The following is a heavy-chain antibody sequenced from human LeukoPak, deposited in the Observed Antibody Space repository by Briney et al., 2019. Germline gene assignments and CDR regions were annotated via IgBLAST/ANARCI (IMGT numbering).Heavy chain of an antibody. CDR2: ISSDSSYI. Sequence: PGGPLRLSCAASGFTFSSYIMNWVRQAPGKGLEWVSSISSDSSYIYYADSVKGRFTISRDNAKNSLYLQMNSLRAEDTAVYYCARGSVGGGNYFDYWGQGTLVTVSS. CDR1: GFTFSSYI. D-gene: IGHD3-16*01. J-gene: IGHJ4*02. CDR3: ARGSVGGGNYFDY. V-gene: IGHV3-21*01.